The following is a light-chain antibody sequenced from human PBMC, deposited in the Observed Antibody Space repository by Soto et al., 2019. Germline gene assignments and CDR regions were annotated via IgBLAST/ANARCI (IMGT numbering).Light chain of an antibody. CDR2: GAS. CDR3: QQRSNWPLT. J-gene: IGKJ4*01. V-gene: IGKV3D-20*02. Sequence: EIVLTHSPGTLSFSAWERSTLSFRSSQSVSSSYLAWYQQKPGQAPRLLIYGASSRATGIPDRFSGSGSGTDFTLTISRLEPEDFAVYYCQQRSNWPLTFGGGTKVDIK. CDR1: QSVSSSY.